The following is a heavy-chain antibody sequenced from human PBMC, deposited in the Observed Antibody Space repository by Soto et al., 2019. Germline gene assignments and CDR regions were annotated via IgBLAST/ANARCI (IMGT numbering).Heavy chain of an antibody. CDR2: INPKSGDT. V-gene: IGHV1-2*02. Sequence: ASVKVSCKASAHTFSGYYLHWVRQAPGQGLQWMGWINPKSGDTNYAQKFQGRVTLTSDTSSRTLYMELSRLTSDDTAVYFCARDPSAMVAKIGYDYYDMDVWGQGTTVTVS. J-gene: IGHJ6*02. CDR1: AHTFSGYY. D-gene: IGHD5-12*01. CDR3: ARDPSAMVAKIGYDYYDMDV.